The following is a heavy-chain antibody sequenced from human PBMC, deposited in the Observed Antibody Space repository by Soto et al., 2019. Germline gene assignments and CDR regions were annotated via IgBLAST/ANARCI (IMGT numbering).Heavy chain of an antibody. CDR2: IYYSGST. V-gene: IGHV4-30-4*01. Sequence: QVQLQESGPGLVKPSQTLSLTCTVSGGSISSGDYYWSWIRQPPGKGLEWIGYIYYSGSTYYNPSLNSRVTISVDTSKNQFSLKLSSVTAADTAVYYCARCGGGGDKSPYFDYWGQGTLVTVSS. CDR3: ARCGGGGDKSPYFDY. J-gene: IGHJ4*02. D-gene: IGHD2-21*01. CDR1: GGSISSGDYY.